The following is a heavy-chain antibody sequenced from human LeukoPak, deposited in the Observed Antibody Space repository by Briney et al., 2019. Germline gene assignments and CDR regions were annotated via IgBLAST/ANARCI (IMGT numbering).Heavy chain of an antibody. J-gene: IGHJ6*02. V-gene: IGHV1-69*13. D-gene: IGHD6-6*01. CDR1: GYTFTSYA. CDR2: IIPIFGTA. Sequence: SVKVSCKASGYTFTSYAISWVRQAPGQGLEWMGGIIPIFGTANYAQKFQGRVSITADESTSTAYMELSSLRSEDTAVYYCARVTTIAARRYGSYYGMDVWGQGTTVTVSS. CDR3: ARVTTIAARRYGSYYGMDV.